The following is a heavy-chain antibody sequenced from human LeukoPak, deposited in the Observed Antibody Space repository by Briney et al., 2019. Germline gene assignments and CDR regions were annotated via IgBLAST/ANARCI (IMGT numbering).Heavy chain of an antibody. V-gene: IGHV3-48*03. CDR2: ISSSGSTI. J-gene: IGHJ4*02. D-gene: IGHD5-18*01. CDR3: ARHLSGVTGYTYGRGIDY. CDR1: GFTFSSYE. Sequence: GGSLRLSCAAPGFTFSSYEMNWVRQAPGKGLEWVSYISSSGSTIYYADSVKGRFTISRDNAKNSLYLQMNSLRAEDTAVYYCARHLSGVTGYTYGRGIDYWGQGTLVTVSS.